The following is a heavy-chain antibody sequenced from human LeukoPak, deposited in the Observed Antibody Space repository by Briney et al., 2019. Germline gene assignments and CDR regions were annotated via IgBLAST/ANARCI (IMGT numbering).Heavy chain of an antibody. CDR2: ISAYNGNT. CDR1: GYRFTSYG. V-gene: IGHV1-18*01. CDR3: ARDLRMVRGVMGQ. D-gene: IGHD3-10*01. J-gene: IGHJ4*02. Sequence: ASVNVSCKASGYRFTSYGISWVRQAPGQGLEWMGWISAYNGNTNYAQKLQGRVTMTTHTSTSTAYMALRSLRSDDTAVYYCARDLRMVRGVMGQWGQGTLVTVSS.